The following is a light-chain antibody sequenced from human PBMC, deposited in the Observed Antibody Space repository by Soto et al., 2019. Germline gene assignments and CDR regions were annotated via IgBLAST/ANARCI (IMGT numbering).Light chain of an antibody. V-gene: IGKV1-8*01. CDR1: QGISRH. Sequence: AIRMTQSPSSFSASTGDRVTITCRASQGISRHLAWYQVKTGKAPRLLIYTASYLESEVPSRFSGSGSGTDFTLTISSLQSEDFAVYYCQQYFRYPLTFGGGTKVEIK. CDR2: TAS. J-gene: IGKJ4*01. CDR3: QQYFRYPLT.